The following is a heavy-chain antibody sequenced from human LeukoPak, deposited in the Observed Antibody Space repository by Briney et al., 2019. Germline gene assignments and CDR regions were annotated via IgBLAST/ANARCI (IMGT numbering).Heavy chain of an antibody. Sequence: SETLSLTCTVSGGSIINSDYYWGWIRQPPGKGLEWIGSIYHSGSTYYNPSLKSRVTISVDTSKKQFSLKLSSVTAADTAVYYCARASRYYHMLTGYYLSAFDYWGQGTLVTVSS. J-gene: IGHJ4*02. V-gene: IGHV4-39*01. CDR1: GGSIINSDYY. D-gene: IGHD3-9*01. CDR3: ARASRYYHMLTGYYLSAFDY. CDR2: IYHSGST.